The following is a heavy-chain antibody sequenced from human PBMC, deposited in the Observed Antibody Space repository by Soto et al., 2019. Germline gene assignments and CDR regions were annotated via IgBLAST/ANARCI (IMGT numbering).Heavy chain of an antibody. CDR2: ISYSGTT. J-gene: IGHJ5*02. V-gene: IGHV4-30-4*01. Sequence: QVQLQESGPGLMKPSQTLSLTCTVSGDSISSVYNYWSWIRQPPGEGLEWIGFISYSGTTSYSPSLKSRLAISLDTSKNQFSLSLTSVTAADTAVYYCARGRGYSYGLDPWGQGTQVTVSS. CDR1: GDSISSVYNY. D-gene: IGHD5-12*01. CDR3: ARGRGYSYGLDP.